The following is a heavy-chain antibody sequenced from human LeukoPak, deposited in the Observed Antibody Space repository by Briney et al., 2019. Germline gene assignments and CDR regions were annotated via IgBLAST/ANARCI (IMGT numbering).Heavy chain of an antibody. CDR2: ISGSGDSA. CDR3: AKALSSSWARLDY. J-gene: IGHJ4*02. CDR1: GFTFSSYA. V-gene: IGHV3-23*01. Sequence: GGSLRLSCAASGFTFSSYAMSWVRQAPGKGLEWASVISGSGDSAYYADSVKGRFTISRDNSKNTLYLQMNSLRAEDTAVYYCAKALSSSWARLDYWGQGTLLTVSS. D-gene: IGHD6-13*01.